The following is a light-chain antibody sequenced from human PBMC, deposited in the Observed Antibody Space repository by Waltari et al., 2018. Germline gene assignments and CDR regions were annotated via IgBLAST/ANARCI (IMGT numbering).Light chain of an antibody. CDR1: QSVTSN. Sequence: EVVMTQSPVTLSVSPGERATLPCRASQSVTSNLTWYQQKAGHPPRLPIYETSTRVTGVPARFSGSGSVTEFTLTISSLQSEDSAVYYCQQYNDWPPYTFGQGTKLEIK. J-gene: IGKJ2*01. CDR2: ETS. CDR3: QQYNDWPPYT. V-gene: IGKV3-15*01.